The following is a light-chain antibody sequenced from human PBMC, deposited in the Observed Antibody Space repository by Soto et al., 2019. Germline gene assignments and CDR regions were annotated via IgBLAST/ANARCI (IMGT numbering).Light chain of an antibody. Sequence: TQSPSSVSASVGDRVTLSCRASQSVSSYLAWYQQKPGQAPRLLIYDASNRATGIPARFSGTGSGTDFTLTINNLEPEDFAVYYCQVRTNWSIAFGRGTRLEIK. CDR2: DAS. V-gene: IGKV3-11*01. CDR1: QSVSSY. CDR3: QVRTNWSIA. J-gene: IGKJ5*01.